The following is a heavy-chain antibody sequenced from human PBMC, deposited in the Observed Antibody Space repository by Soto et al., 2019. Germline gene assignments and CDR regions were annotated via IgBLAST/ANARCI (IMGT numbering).Heavy chain of an antibody. Sequence: QVQLVQSGAEVKKPGSSVKVSCKASGGTFSSYAISWVRQAPGQGLEWMGGIIPIFGTANYAQKFQGRVTITADESTSTAYMELSSLRSEDTAVYYCARVIVVTTKGYYYYGMDVWGQGTTVTVSS. CDR2: IIPIFGTA. CDR3: ARVIVVTTKGYYYYGMDV. J-gene: IGHJ6*02. D-gene: IGHD5-12*01. V-gene: IGHV1-69*01. CDR1: GGTFSSYA.